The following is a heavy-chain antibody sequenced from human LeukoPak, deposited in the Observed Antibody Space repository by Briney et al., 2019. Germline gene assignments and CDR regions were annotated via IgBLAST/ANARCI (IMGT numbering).Heavy chain of an antibody. CDR3: ARDYFDTSGYSFDY. V-gene: IGHV3-48*02. CDR1: GFTFSSYS. Sequence: PGGSLRLSCAASGFTFSSYSMNWVRLAPGKGLEWVSYISSSSSTIYYADSVKGRFTISRDNAKNSLYMQMNSLRDEDTAVYYCARDYFDTSGYSFDYWGQGTLVTVSS. D-gene: IGHD3-22*01. J-gene: IGHJ4*02. CDR2: ISSSSSTI.